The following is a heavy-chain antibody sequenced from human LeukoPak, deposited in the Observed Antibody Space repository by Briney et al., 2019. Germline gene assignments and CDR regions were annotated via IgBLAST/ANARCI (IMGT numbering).Heavy chain of an antibody. Sequence: GGSLRLSCTASGFTFSSYGMHWVRQAPGKGLEWVAFIRYDGSNKYYVGSVKGRFTISRDNSKNTLYLQMNSLRAEDTAVYYCAKGSGWEMSYYYYYMDVWGKGTTVTISS. CDR3: AKGSGWEMSYYYYYMDV. D-gene: IGHD1-26*01. CDR1: GFTFSSYG. CDR2: IRYDGSNK. J-gene: IGHJ6*03. V-gene: IGHV3-30*02.